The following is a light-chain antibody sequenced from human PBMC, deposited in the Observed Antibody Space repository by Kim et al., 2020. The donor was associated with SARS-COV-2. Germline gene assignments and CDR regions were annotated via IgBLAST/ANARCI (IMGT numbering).Light chain of an antibody. J-gene: IGLJ2*01. CDR2: QDS. CDR1: ELGYKY. CDR3: QAWDSSTAVV. Sequence: SYELTQSPSVSVSPGQTASITCSGNELGYKYTSWYQQKPGQSPVLVMYQDSKRPSGIPERFSGSNSGNTATLTISGTQAMDEADYYCQAWDSSTAVVFGG. V-gene: IGLV3-1*01.